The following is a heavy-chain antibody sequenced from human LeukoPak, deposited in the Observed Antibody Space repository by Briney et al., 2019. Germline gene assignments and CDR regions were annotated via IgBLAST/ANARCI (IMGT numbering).Heavy chain of an antibody. CDR2: IYSGGST. D-gene: IGHD5-24*01. CDR3: ARGSGDYNFYFEY. J-gene: IGHJ4*02. V-gene: IGHV3-66*01. CDR1: GFTVDSNY. Sequence: PGGSLRLSCVASGFTVDSNYLTWVRQTPGKGLEWVSVIYSGGSTYYADSVKGRFTISRDNSKNTMYLQMNSLRAEDTAVYYCARGSGDYNFYFEYWGQGTLVTVSS.